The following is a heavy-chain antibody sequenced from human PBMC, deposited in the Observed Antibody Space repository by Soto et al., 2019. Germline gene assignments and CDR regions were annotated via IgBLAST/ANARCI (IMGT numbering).Heavy chain of an antibody. J-gene: IGHJ6*02. Sequence: ESGGGVVQPGRSLRLSCAASGFTFSSYAMHWVRQAPGKGLESVAVISNDGSKKYYADSVKGRFTISRDNSKNTLYLQMNSLRAEDTAVYYCARVAIFGVVATYGMDVWGQGTTVTVSS. CDR3: ARVAIFGVVATYGMDV. CDR2: ISNDGSKK. CDR1: GFTFSSYA. V-gene: IGHV3-30-3*01. D-gene: IGHD3-3*01.